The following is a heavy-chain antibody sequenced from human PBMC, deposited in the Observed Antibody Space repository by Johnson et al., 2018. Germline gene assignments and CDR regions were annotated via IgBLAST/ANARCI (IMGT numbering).Heavy chain of an antibody. V-gene: IGHV3-21*01. Sequence: EVQLVESGGGLVKPGGSLRLSCAASGFIFSSYSMNWVRQAPGKGLEWVSSISSSSSYIHYADSLKGRFTISRDNAKNSLYLQMNSLRAEDTAVYYCARSQSAYYGDYVGAEYFQHWGQGTLVTVSS. D-gene: IGHD4-17*01. CDR1: GFIFSSYS. J-gene: IGHJ1*01. CDR2: ISSSSSYI. CDR3: ARSQSAYYGDYVGAEYFQH.